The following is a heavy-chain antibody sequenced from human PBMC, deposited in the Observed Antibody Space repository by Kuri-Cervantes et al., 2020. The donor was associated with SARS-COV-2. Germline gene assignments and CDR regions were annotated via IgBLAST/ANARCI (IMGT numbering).Heavy chain of an antibody. CDR2: TSSGSTYM. CDR3: ARAGGSCGTSNYYYYMDV. J-gene: IGHJ6*03. CDR1: GFTFSSHS. V-gene: IGHV3-21*01. D-gene: IGHD2-15*01. Sequence: GGSLRLSCAASGFTFSSHSMNWVRQAPGKGLEWVSCTSSGSTYMYYVDSVKGRFTISRDNAKNSLYLQMNSLRAEDTAVYYCARAGGSCGTSNYYYYMDVWGKGTTVTVSS.